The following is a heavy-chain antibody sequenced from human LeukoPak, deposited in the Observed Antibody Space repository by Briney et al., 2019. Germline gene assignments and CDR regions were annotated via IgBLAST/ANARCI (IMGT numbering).Heavy chain of an antibody. CDR2: IKQDGSEK. CDR3: ARNYDILTGYYKSAFDI. V-gene: IGHV3-7*01. J-gene: IGHJ3*02. Sequence: GGSLRLSCAASGFTFSSYWVSWVRQAPGKGLEWVANIKQDGSEKYYVDSVKGRSTISRDNAKNSLYLQMNSLRAEDTAVYYCARNYDILTGYYKSAFDIWGQGTMVTVSS. D-gene: IGHD3-9*01. CDR1: GFTFSSYW.